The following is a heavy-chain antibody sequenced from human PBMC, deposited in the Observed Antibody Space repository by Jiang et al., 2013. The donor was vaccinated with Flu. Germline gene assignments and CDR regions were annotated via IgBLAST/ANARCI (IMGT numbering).Heavy chain of an antibody. V-gene: IGHV1-69*04. D-gene: IGHD1-1*01. J-gene: IGHJ4*02. Sequence: SGAEVKKPGSSVKVSCKASGDTFSSYVISWVRQAPGQGLEWMGRIIPLLGITNYAQKFQGRVTITADKSTTTAYMEVSSLRFDDTAVYYCARGRGATSPLDYVGQGTLV. CDR1: GDTFSSYV. CDR3: ARGRGATSPLDY. CDR2: IIPLLGIT.